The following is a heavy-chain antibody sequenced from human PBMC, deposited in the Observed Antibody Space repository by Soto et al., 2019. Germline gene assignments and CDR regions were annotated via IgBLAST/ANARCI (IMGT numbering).Heavy chain of an antibody. Sequence: PSLPMSLTRTVSGGSISSYDWSRKRKNPGKGLEWIGYIYYSGSTNYNPSLKSRVTISVDTSKNQFSLKLSSVTAADTAVYYCARSYSSYVFDWFDPWGQGTLVTVSS. CDR2: IYYSGST. D-gene: IGHD6-6*01. CDR1: GGSISSYD. CDR3: ARSYSSYVFDWFDP. V-gene: IGHV4-59*01. J-gene: IGHJ5*02.